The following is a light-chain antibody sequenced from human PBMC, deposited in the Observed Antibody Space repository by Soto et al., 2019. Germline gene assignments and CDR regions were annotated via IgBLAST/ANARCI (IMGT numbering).Light chain of an antibody. J-gene: IGKJ1*01. CDR1: QSVSNNY. CDR2: GAS. Sequence: EIALTQSPGTLSLSPGERATLSCRASQSVSNNYLAWYQQKPGQAPRLLIYGASNRATGIPDRFSGSGSGTDFTLTISGLEPEDFALYFCQQYGSSPPWTFGQGTKVDIK. CDR3: QQYGSSPPWT. V-gene: IGKV3-20*01.